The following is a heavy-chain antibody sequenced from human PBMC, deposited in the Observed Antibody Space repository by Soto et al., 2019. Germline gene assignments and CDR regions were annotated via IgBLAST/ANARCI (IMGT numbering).Heavy chain of an antibody. CDR1: GFTFSSYW. CDR2: IRNKPRSYTT. CDR3: SRAGIDSRHWYTGDY. V-gene: IGHV3-72*01. D-gene: IGHD3-22*01. J-gene: IGHJ4*02. Sequence: PGGSLRLSCAASGFTFSSYWMHWVRQAPGKGLEWIARIRNKPRSYTTEYAASVNGRFTISRDESKESLYLQMNSLKIEGTAVYFCSRAGIDSRHWYTGDYWGQGTLVTVSS.